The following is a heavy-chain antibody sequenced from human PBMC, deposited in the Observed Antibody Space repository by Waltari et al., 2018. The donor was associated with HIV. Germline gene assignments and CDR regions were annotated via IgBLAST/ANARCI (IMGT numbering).Heavy chain of an antibody. CDR2: ISNDGSNK. Sequence: QVQLVESGGGVVQPGRSLRLSCAASGLTFSSYAMHWVRQAPGKGLEWVAGISNDGSNKYYADSVKGRFTSSRDNSKNTLYLQMNSLRAEDTAVYYCARDWGSLRDDYYYYGMDVWGQGTTVTVSS. J-gene: IGHJ6*02. D-gene: IGHD3-16*01. V-gene: IGHV3-30*04. CDR1: GLTFSSYA. CDR3: ARDWGSLRDDYYYYGMDV.